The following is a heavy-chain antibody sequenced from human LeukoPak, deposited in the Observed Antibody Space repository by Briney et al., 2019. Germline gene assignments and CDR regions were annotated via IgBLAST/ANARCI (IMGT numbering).Heavy chain of an antibody. J-gene: IGHJ5*02. CDR2: MNPNSGNT. Sequence: EASVKVSCKASGYTFTSYDINWVRQAPGQGLEWMGWMNPNSGNTVYAQKFQGRVTMTRNTSISTAYMEMSSLRSEDTAVYYCARTYCSGGSCLSWFDHWGQGTLVTVSS. D-gene: IGHD2-15*01. V-gene: IGHV1-8*01. CDR1: GYTFTSYD. CDR3: ARTYCSGGSCLSWFDH.